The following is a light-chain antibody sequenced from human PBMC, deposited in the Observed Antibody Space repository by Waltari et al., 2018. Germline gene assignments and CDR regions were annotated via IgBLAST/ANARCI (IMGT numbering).Light chain of an antibody. CDR2: LGS. Sequence: DIVRTQSPLSLPVTPGEPASISCRSSQSLLHSNGYNYLDWYLQKPGQSPQLLISLGSNRASGVPDRFSGSGSGTDFTLKISRVEAEDVGLYYCMQGLQTPYTFGQGTKLEIK. CDR3: MQGLQTPYT. V-gene: IGKV2-28*01. CDR1: QSLLHSNGYNY. J-gene: IGKJ2*01.